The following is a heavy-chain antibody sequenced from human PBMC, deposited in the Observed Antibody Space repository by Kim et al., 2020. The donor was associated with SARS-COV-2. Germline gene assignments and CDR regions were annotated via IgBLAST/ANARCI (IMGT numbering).Heavy chain of an antibody. CDR3: STLTDT. D-gene: IGHD5-18*01. CDR2: IKSIAHGGTT. CDR1: GFTFGNYG. J-gene: IGHJ3*01. Sequence: GGSLRLSCRGSGFTFGNYGMNWVRQAPGKGLEWAGLIKSIAHGGTTEYAASVKGRFTISRDNAKSIAYLQINNLKTEDTGVYYCSTLTDTWGRRTVVTVSS. V-gene: IGHV3-49*04.